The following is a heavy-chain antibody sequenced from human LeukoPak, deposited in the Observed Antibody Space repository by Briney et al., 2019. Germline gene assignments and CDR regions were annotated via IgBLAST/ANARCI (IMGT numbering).Heavy chain of an antibody. CDR1: GDSISSSRFY. J-gene: IGHJ4*02. CDR3: ARRDVGATIDY. CDR2: ILYTGRT. V-gene: IGHV4-39*01. D-gene: IGHD1-26*01. Sequence: PSETLSLTCTVSGDSISSSRFYWAWIRQPPGKGLEWIGSILYTGRTFYNPSLKSRVTISVDTSKNQFSLRLGSVTASDTAVYYCARRDVGATIDYWGQGTLVTVSS.